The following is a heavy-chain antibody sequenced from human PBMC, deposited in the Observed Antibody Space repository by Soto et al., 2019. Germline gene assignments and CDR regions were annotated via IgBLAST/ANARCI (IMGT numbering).Heavy chain of an antibody. D-gene: IGHD2-15*01. J-gene: IGHJ6*02. CDR2: ISYDGSNK. V-gene: IGHV3-30-3*01. CDR1: GFTFISYA. Sequence: GGSLRLSCASSGFTFISYAMHWVRQAPGKGLEWVAVISYDGSNKYYADSVKGRFTISRDNSKNTLYLQMNSLRAEDTAVYYCARDAYCSGGSCPRGMDVWGQGTTVTVSS. CDR3: ARDAYCSGGSCPRGMDV.